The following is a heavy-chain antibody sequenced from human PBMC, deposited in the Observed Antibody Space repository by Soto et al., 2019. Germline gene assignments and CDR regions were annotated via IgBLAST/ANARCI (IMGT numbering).Heavy chain of an antibody. V-gene: IGHV1-58*01. CDR2: IVVGSGNT. CDR1: GFTFTSSA. Sequence: QMQLVQSGPEVKKPGTSVKVSCKASGFTFTSSAVQWVRQARGQRLEWIGWIVVGSGNTNYAQKFQERVTSTRDMSASTAYMDMSSLRSEDTAVYYCAAVLNWNYEYYFDYWGQGTLVTVSS. D-gene: IGHD1-7*01. CDR3: AAVLNWNYEYYFDY. J-gene: IGHJ4*02.